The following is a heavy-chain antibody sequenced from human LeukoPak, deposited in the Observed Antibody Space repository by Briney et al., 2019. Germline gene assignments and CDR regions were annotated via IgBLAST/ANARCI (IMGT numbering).Heavy chain of an antibody. D-gene: IGHD3-16*02. CDR1: GFTFSSYW. Sequence: GGSLRLSCAASGFTFSSYWMSWVRQAPGKGLGWVSAISGSGGSTYYADSVKGRFTISRDNSKNTLYLQMNSLRAEDTAVYYCAKDGAFGGVIVPFDYWGQGTLVTVSS. J-gene: IGHJ4*02. CDR2: ISGSGGST. V-gene: IGHV3-23*01. CDR3: AKDGAFGGVIVPFDY.